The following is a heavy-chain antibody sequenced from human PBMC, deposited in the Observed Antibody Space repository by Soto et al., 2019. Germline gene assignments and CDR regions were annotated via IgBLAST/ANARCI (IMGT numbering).Heavy chain of an antibody. CDR3: ARAIDYDILTGYPAPPDY. V-gene: IGHV3-13*04. J-gene: IGHJ4*02. D-gene: IGHD3-9*01. Sequence: GGSLRLSCAASGFTFSSHDMHWVRQATGKGLEWVSAIGTAGDTYYPGSVKGRFTISREDAKNSLYLQMNSLRAGDTAVYYCARAIDYDILTGYPAPPDYWGQGTLVTVSS. CDR2: IGTAGDT. CDR1: GFTFSSHD.